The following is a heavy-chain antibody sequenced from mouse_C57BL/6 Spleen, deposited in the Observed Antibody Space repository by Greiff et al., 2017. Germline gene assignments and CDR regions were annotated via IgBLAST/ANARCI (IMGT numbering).Heavy chain of an antibody. CDR3: TTGVYYGAWFAY. CDR2: IDPENGDT. V-gene: IGHV14-4*01. CDR1: GFNIKDDY. D-gene: IGHD2-13*01. Sequence: EVQLQQSGAELVRPGASVKLSCTASGFNIKDDYMHWVKQRPEQGLEWIGWIDPENGDTEYASKFQGKATITADTSSNTAYLQLSSLTSKDTAVYYCTTGVYYGAWFAYWGQGTLVTVSA. J-gene: IGHJ3*01.